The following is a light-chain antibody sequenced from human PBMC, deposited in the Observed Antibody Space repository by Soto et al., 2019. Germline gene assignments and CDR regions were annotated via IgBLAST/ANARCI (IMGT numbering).Light chain of an antibody. V-gene: IGLV1-40*01. Sequence: QSVLTQPPSVSGAPGQRVTISCTGSSSNIGAPYDVHWYQQVPGTAPKLLIYGNNNRPSGVPDRFSGSKSGTSASLAITGLQAKDEADYYCAAWDDSLNGHVFGTGTKVTVL. J-gene: IGLJ1*01. CDR2: GNN. CDR3: AAWDDSLNGHV. CDR1: SSNIGAPYD.